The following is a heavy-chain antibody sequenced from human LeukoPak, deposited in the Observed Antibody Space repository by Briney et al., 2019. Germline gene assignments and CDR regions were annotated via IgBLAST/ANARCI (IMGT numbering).Heavy chain of an antibody. Sequence: GGSLRLSCAASGFAFDDYAMHWVRQAPGKGLEWVSGISWNSGSIGYADSVKGRFTISRDNAKNSLYLQMNSLRAEDTALYYCAKAGGGYSYSTTAAFDIWGQGTMVTVSS. V-gene: IGHV3-9*01. CDR1: GFAFDDYA. D-gene: IGHD5-18*01. CDR3: AKAGGGYSYSTTAAFDI. J-gene: IGHJ3*02. CDR2: ISWNSGSI.